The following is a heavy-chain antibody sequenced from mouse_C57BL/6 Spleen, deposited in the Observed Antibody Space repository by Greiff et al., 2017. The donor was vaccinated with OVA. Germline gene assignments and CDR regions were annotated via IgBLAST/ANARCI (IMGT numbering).Heavy chain of an antibody. CDR3: ARDSSGPYYFDY. V-gene: IGHV1-82*01. CDR2: IYPGDGDT. J-gene: IGHJ2*01. Sequence: VKLMESGPELVKPGASVKISCKASGYAFSSSWMNWVKQRPGKGLEWIGRIYPGDGDTNYNGKFKGKATLTADKSSSTAYMQLSSLTSEDSAVYFCARDSSGPYYFDYWSQGTTLTVSS. D-gene: IGHD3-2*02. CDR1: GYAFSSSW.